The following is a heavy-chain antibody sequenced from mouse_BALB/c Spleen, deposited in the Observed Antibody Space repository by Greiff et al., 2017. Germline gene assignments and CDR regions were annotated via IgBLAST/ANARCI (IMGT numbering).Heavy chain of an antibody. D-gene: IGHD2-2*01. CDR1: GFTFSSYG. Sequence: EVHLVESGGGLVQPGGTLKLSCAASGFTFSSYGMSWVRQTPDKRLELVATINSNGGSTYYPDSVKGRFTISRDNAKNTLYLQMSSLKSEDTAMYYCARGGLPLFDYWGQGTTLTVSS. J-gene: IGHJ2*01. V-gene: IGHV5-6-3*01. CDR2: INSNGGST. CDR3: ARGGLPLFDY.